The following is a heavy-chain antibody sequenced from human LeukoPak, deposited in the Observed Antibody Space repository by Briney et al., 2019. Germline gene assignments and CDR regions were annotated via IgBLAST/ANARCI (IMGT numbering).Heavy chain of an antibody. CDR2: IYYSGST. V-gene: IGHV4-39*02. J-gene: IGHJ4*02. CDR3: AREARLEDIVVVPAALAYYFDY. CDR1: GGSISSSSYY. Sequence: SETLSLTCTVSGGSISSSSYYWGWIRQPPGKGLEWIGSIYYSGSTYYNPSLKSRVTISVDTSKNQFSLKLSSVTAADTAVYYCAREARLEDIVVVPAALAYYFDYWGQGTLVTVSS. D-gene: IGHD2-2*01.